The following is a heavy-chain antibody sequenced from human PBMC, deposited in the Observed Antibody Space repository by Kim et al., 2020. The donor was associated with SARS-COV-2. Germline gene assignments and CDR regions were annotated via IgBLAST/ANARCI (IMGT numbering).Heavy chain of an antibody. Sequence: GGSLRLSCAASGFTFSISSMHWVRQAPGKGLEYVSAISRNGGSTSYANSVKGRFTISRDNSKNTLYLQMGSLRAEDMAVYYCARAVVYSGNLGDYYYYYMVVGCKGTTVTVAS. CDR1: GFTFSISS. CDR3: ARAVVYSGNLGDYYYYYMVV. D-gene: IGHD1-26*01. V-gene: IGHV3-64*01. J-gene: IGHJ6*03. CDR2: ISRNGGST.